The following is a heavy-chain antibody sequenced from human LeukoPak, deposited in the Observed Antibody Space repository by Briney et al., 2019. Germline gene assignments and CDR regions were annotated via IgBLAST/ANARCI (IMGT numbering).Heavy chain of an antibody. Sequence: GGSLRLSCAASGFTVSRKYMSWVRQAPGKGLEWVSLIFSGGSTYYADSVKGRFTISRDNSKNTLYLQMNSLRAEDTAVYYCASRGGSDWPYFDYWGQGTLVTVSS. CDR3: ASRGGSDWPYFDY. CDR2: IFSGGST. J-gene: IGHJ4*02. CDR1: GFTVSRKY. V-gene: IGHV3-53*01. D-gene: IGHD2-21*02.